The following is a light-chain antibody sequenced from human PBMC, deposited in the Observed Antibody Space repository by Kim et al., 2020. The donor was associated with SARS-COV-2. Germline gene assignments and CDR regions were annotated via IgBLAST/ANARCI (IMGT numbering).Light chain of an antibody. Sequence: SYELTQPPSVSVSPGLTASITCSGDKLGDKYTYGYQQKPGQAPVLVIYEDSKRPSGIPERFSASNSENTATLTISGTQAIDEADYYCQEWGSRSVVFGGGTKLTVL. CDR2: EDS. V-gene: IGLV3-1*01. J-gene: IGLJ2*01. CDR3: QEWGSRSVV. CDR1: KLGDKY.